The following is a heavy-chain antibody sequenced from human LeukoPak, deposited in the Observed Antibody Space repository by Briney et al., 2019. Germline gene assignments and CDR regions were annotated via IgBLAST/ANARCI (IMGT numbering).Heavy chain of an antibody. CDR3: ARGNYGDYGGDFDY. D-gene: IGHD4-17*01. J-gene: IGHJ4*02. CDR1: GGSISSYY. CDR2: IYYSGST. V-gene: IGHV4-59*01. Sequence: SETLSLTCTVSGGSISSYYWSWVRQPPGKGLEWIGYIYYSGSTNYNPSLTSRVTISVDTSKNQFSLKLSSVTAADTAVYYCARGNYGDYGGDFDYWGQGTLVTVSS.